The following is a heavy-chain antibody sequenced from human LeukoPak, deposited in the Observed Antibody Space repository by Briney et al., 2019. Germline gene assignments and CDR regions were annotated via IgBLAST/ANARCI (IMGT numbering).Heavy chain of an antibody. V-gene: IGHV4-61*02. CDR1: GGSISSGDYY. Sequence: PSETLSLTCTVSGGSISSGDYYWSWIRQPPGKGLEWIGRIYTSGSTNYNPSLKSRVTMSVDTSKNQFSLKLSSVTAADTAVYYCARDFWSGYSHWGQGTLVTVSS. CDR2: IYTSGST. D-gene: IGHD3-3*01. CDR3: ARDFWSGYSH. J-gene: IGHJ4*02.